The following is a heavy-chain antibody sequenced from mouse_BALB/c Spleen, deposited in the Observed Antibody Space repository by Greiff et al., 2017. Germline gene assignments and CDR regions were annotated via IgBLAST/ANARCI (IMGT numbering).Heavy chain of an antibody. CDR2: IDPSNSET. V-gene: IGHV1S127*01. CDR3: ARRGVRRGASWFAY. CDR1: GYTFTSYW. D-gene: IGHD2-14*01. J-gene: IGHJ3*01. Sequence: VQIQQSGPELVRPGASVKMSCKASGYTFTSYWMHWVKQRPGQGLEWIGMIDPSNSETRLNQKFKDKATLNVDKSSNTAYMQLSSLTSEDAAVYYGARRGVRRGASWFAYWGQGTLVTVSA.